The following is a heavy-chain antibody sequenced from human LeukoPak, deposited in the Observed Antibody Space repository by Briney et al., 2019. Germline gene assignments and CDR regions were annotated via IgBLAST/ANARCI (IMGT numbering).Heavy chain of an antibody. D-gene: IGHD5-12*01. CDR3: AKSNLRGLRGAGAFDI. J-gene: IGHJ3*02. CDR1: GFTFSSYG. Sequence: GGSLRLSCAASGFTFSSYGMHWVRQAPGKGLEWVAVISYDGSNKYYADSVKGRFTISRGNSKNTLYLQMNSLRAEDTAVYYCAKSNLRGLRGAGAFDIWGQGTMVTVSS. V-gene: IGHV3-30*18. CDR2: ISYDGSNK.